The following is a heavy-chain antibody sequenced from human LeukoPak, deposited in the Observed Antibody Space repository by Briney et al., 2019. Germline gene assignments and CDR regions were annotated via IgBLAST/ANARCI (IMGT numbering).Heavy chain of an antibody. D-gene: IGHD6-13*01. J-gene: IGHJ3*02. CDR2: IYTSGST. CDR1: GGSISSYY. Sequence: SETLSLTCTVSGGSISSYYWSWIRQPAGKGLEWIGRIYTSGSTNYNPSLKSRVTMSVDTSKNQFSLKLSSVTAADTAVYYCARDHLAAAGTEGDSFDIWGQGTMVTVSS. V-gene: IGHV4-4*07. CDR3: ARDHLAAAGTEGDSFDI.